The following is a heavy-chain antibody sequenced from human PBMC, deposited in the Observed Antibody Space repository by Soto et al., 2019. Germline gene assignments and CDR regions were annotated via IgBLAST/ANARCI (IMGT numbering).Heavy chain of an antibody. CDR3: ARLPFPVAGPDYYGMDV. CDR1: GYSFTSYW. V-gene: IGHV5-51*01. Sequence: GESLKISCKGSGYSFTSYWIGWVRQMPGKGLEWMGIIYPGDSDTRYSPSFQGQVTISADKSISTAYLQWSSLKASDTAMYYCARLPFPVAGPDYYGMDVWGQGTTVTVSS. CDR2: IYPGDSDT. J-gene: IGHJ6*02. D-gene: IGHD6-19*01.